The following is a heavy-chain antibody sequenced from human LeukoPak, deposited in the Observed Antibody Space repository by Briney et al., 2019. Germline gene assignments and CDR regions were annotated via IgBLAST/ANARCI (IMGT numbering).Heavy chain of an antibody. CDR3: AKYSSGWYLSQYYFDY. J-gene: IGHJ4*02. CDR1: GFTFSSYA. Sequence: PGGSLGLSCAASGFTFSSYAMSWVRQAPGKGLDWVSAIRGSGGSTYYADSVKGRFTISRDNSKNTLYLQMNSLRAEDTAVYYCAKYSSGWYLSQYYFDYWGQGTLVTVSS. V-gene: IGHV3-23*01. CDR2: IRGSGGST. D-gene: IGHD6-19*01.